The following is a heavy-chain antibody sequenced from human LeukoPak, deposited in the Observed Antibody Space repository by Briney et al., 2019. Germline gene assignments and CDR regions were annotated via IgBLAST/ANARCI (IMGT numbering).Heavy chain of an antibody. Sequence: GGSLRLSCTASGFTFGDYAMSWVRQAPGKGLEWVGFIRSKAYGGTTEYAASVKGRFTISRDDSKSIAYLQMNSPKTEDTAVYYCTREAGRSGTTLVDVWGQGTTVTVSS. CDR3: TREAGRSGTTLVDV. CDR2: IRSKAYGGTT. D-gene: IGHD1-7*01. CDR1: GFTFGDYA. J-gene: IGHJ6*02. V-gene: IGHV3-49*04.